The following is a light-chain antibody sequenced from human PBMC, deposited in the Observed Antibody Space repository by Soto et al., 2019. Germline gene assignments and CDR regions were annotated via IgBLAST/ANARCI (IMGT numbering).Light chain of an antibody. V-gene: IGKV4-1*01. Sequence: DIVMTQSPDSLAVSLGERATINCKSSQSVFYRPNNKNYLAWYQQKPRQPPKLLIYWASTREAGVPARFSGSGSGTDFTLTISSLQAEDVAVYYCQQYYSTWAFGQGTKVEVK. J-gene: IGKJ1*01. CDR1: QSVFYRPNNKNY. CDR3: QQYYSTWA. CDR2: WAS.